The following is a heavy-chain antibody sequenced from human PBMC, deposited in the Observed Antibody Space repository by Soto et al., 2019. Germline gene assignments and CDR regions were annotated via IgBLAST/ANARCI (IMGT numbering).Heavy chain of an antibody. CDR1: GDNFSSYW. CDR3: AGRRNSVGDPFDL. Sequence: PGESLKISCQGSGDNFSSYWIGWVRQMPERGLEWKGIIYFGDSNLRYSPPFEGQVTISVDKSISTAYLHWNSLKASDAAMYYCAGRRNSVGDPFDLGGQGTLVNVSS. D-gene: IGHD1-26*01. CDR2: IYFGDSNL. V-gene: IGHV5-51*01. J-gene: IGHJ5*02.